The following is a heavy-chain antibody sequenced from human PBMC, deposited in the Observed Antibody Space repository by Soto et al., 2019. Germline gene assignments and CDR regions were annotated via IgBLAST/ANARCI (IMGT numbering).Heavy chain of an antibody. V-gene: IGHV1-46*01. Sequence: QVQLVQSGAEVKKPGASVKVSCKTSGFTFTSYCMHWVRQAPGQGLEWMGIINPSGGGTSYAQKFQGRVTMTRDTSTSTAYMKMSSLRYEDTAMYYCATYYCAREGSSGWPFDYWGQGTLVTVSS. CDR2: INPSGGGT. CDR1: GFTFTSYC. D-gene: IGHD6-19*01. CDR3: ATYYCAREGSSGWPFDY. J-gene: IGHJ4*02.